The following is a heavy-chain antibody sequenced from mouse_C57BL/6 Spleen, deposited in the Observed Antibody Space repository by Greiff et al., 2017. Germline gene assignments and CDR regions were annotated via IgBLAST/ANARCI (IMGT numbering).Heavy chain of an antibody. CDR3: ARGGPNY. J-gene: IGHJ2*01. V-gene: IGHV1-82*01. D-gene: IGHD3-3*01. CDR2: IYPGDGDT. Sequence: VKLQESGPELVKPGASVKISCKASGYAFSSSWMNWVKQRPGKGLEWIGRIYPGDGDTNYNGKFKGKATLTADKSSSTAYMQLSSLTSEDSAVYFWARGGPNYWGQGTTLTVSS. CDR1: GYAFSSSW.